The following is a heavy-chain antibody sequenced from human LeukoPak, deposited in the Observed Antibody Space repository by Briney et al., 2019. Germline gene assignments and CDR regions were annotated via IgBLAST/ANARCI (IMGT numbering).Heavy chain of an antibody. CDR1: GFTFSSFS. Sequence: GGSLRLSCAAPGFTFSSFSMHWVRQAPGNGLEWVAVISNDGSHRYYADSVKGRFTISRDNSKNTLSLEMNTLRPEDTALFYCARDPNRLADYGGDYFDHWGQGTLVTVS. D-gene: IGHD4-23*01. CDR3: ARDPNRLADYGGDYFDH. CDR2: ISNDGSHR. V-gene: IGHV3-30*04. J-gene: IGHJ4*02.